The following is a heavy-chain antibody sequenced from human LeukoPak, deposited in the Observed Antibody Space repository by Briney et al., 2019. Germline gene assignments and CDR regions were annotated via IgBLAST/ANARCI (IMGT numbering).Heavy chain of an antibody. Sequence: GGSLRLSCAASGFTFSSYGMHWVRQVPGKGLEWVSYIGRSGTTIHYADSVKGRFTISWDNAKKSLYLQMNSLRAEDTAVYYCARSGKIYFDWLLDYWGQGTLVTVSS. CDR1: GFTFSSYG. CDR2: IGRSGTTI. V-gene: IGHV3-48*04. D-gene: IGHD3-9*01. J-gene: IGHJ4*02. CDR3: ARSGKIYFDWLLDY.